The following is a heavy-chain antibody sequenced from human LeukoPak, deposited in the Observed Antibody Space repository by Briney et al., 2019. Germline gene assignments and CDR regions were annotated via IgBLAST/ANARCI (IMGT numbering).Heavy chain of an antibody. V-gene: IGHV3-72*01. J-gene: IGHJ4*02. CDR2: IRRKADSYTT. D-gene: IGHD3-22*01. CDR1: GFTFSDHY. CDR3: LRIGGNYYPDY. Sequence: PGGSLRLPCVASGFTFSDHYMDWARQAPGKGLEWVGRIRRKADSYTTEYAASVKGRFSVSRDDSQSSLYLQMSSLQIEDTAVYYCLRIGGNYYPDYWGQGTLVTVSS.